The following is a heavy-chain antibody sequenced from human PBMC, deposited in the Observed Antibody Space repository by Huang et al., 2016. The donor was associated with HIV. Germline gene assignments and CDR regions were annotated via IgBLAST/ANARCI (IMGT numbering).Heavy chain of an antibody. CDR3: AREKAADSAWYGVYYFDY. D-gene: IGHD6-19*01. Sequence: QVQLRQWGAGLVKPSETLSLTCAVYGGSFSGYYWTWLRQSPGKGLEWIGEINHIGKTNYQPSLKSRVTISKDTAKNQCALQLTSVSAADTGVYFCAREKAADSAWYGVYYFDYWGEGALVTVTS. V-gene: IGHV4-34*01. CDR2: INHIGKT. CDR1: GGSFSGYY. J-gene: IGHJ4*02.